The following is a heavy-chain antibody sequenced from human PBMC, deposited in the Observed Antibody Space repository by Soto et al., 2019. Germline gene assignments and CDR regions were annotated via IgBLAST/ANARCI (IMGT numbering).Heavy chain of an antibody. CDR3: ARHGAAIWLGY. CDR1: GYTFSGHW. Sequence: GESLKISCKTSGYTFSGHWISWVRQVPGKGLQWMGNIDPSDSYINYNPAFRGHVTFSVDKSSSTAYLHWRSLGPSDTAIYYCARHGAAIWLGYWGQGTLVTVS. D-gene: IGHD6-19*01. CDR2: IDPSDSYI. J-gene: IGHJ4*02. V-gene: IGHV5-10-1*01.